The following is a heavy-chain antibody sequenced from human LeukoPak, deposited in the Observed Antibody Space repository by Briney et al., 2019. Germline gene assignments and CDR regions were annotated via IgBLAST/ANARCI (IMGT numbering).Heavy chain of an antibody. CDR1: GFTFSSYG. CDR2: ISYDGSNK. CDR3: AKASLRFLEWLPPDAFDI. V-gene: IGHV3-30*18. Sequence: GGSLRLSCAASGFTFSSYGMHWVRQAPGKGLEWVAVISYDGSNKYYADSVKGRFTISRDNSKNTLYLQMNSLRAGDTAVYYCAKASLRFLEWLPPDAFDIWGQGTMVTASS. D-gene: IGHD3-3*01. J-gene: IGHJ3*02.